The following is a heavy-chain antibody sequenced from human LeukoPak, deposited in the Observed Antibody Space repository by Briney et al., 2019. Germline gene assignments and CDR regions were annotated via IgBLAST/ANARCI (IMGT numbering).Heavy chain of an antibody. CDR2: INHSGST. J-gene: IGHJ4*02. Sequence: SETLSLTCAVYGGSFSGYYWSWIRQPPGKGLEWIGEINHSGSTNYNPSLKSRVTISVDTSKNQFSLKLSSVTAADTAVYYCANLVVAATGLVDYWGQGTLATVSS. D-gene: IGHD2-15*01. CDR1: GGSFSGYY. CDR3: ANLVVAATGLVDY. V-gene: IGHV4-34*01.